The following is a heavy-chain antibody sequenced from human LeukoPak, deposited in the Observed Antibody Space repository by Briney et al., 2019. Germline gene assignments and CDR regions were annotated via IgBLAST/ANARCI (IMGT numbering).Heavy chain of an antibody. D-gene: IGHD4-23*01. CDR1: GFTFSSYW. V-gene: IGHV3-74*01. J-gene: IGHJ4*02. Sequence: PGGSLRLSCAASGFTFSSYWMHWVRQAPGKGLVWVSRINSDGSSTSYADSVKGRFTISRDNSKNTLYLQMNSLRAEDTAVYYCAKDSKAARDLRWLFRPLDYWGQGTLVTVSS. CDR3: AKDSKAARDLRWLFRPLDY. CDR2: INSDGSST.